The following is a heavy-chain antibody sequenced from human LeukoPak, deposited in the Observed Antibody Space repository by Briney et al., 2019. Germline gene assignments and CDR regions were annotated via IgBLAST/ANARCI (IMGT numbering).Heavy chain of an antibody. V-gene: IGHV1-24*01. D-gene: IGHD5-12*01. J-gene: IGHJ4*02. CDR2: FDPEDGET. CDR1: GYTLTELS. Sequence: ASVKVSCKVSGYTLTELSMHWVRQAPGKGLEWMGGFDPEDGETIYAQKFQGRVTMTEDTSTDTAYMELSSLRSEDTAVYYCATQRYSGYDWNHFDYWGQGTLVTVSS. CDR3: ATQRYSGYDWNHFDY.